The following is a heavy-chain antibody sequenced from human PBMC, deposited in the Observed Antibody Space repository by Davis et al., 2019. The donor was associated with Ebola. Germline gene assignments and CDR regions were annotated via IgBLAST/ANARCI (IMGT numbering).Heavy chain of an antibody. CDR3: ARLRSDAVYGMDV. CDR1: GFTFSSYD. V-gene: IGHV3-13*01. CDR2: IGTAGDT. Sequence: GESLKISCAASGFTFSSYDMHWVRQATGQGLEWVPAIGTAGDTYYPGSVKGRFTISRENAKNSLYLQMNSLRAGDTAVYYCARLRSDAVYGMDVWGQGTTVTVSS. D-gene: IGHD3-3*01. J-gene: IGHJ6*02.